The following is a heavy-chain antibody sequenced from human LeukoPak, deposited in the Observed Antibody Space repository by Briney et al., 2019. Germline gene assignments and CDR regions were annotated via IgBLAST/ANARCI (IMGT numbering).Heavy chain of an antibody. D-gene: IGHD3-3*01. J-gene: IGHJ5*02. CDR3: ARGSVTRNYDFWSGYYLNWFDP. CDR2: MNPNSGNT. V-gene: IGHV1-8*01. CDR1: GYTFTSYD. Sequence: ALVKVSCEASGYTFTSYDINWVRQATGQGLEWMGWMNPNSGNTGYAQKFQGRVTMTRNTSISTAYMELSSLRSEDTAVYYCARGSVTRNYDFWSGYYLNWFDPWGQGTLVTVSS.